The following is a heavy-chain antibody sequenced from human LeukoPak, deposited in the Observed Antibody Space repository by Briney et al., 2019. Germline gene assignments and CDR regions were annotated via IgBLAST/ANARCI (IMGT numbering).Heavy chain of an antibody. V-gene: IGHV3-20*04. CDR3: ARVPEGSRDYYYYMDV. D-gene: IGHD1-14*01. CDR1: GFTFDDYG. CDR2: INWNGGST. J-gene: IGHJ6*03. Sequence: GGSLRLSCAASGFTFDDYGMSWVRQAPGKGLEWVSDINWNGGSTAYADSVKGRFTISRDNTKNSLYLQMNSLRAEDTALYYCARVPEGSRDYYYYMDVWGKGTTVTVSS.